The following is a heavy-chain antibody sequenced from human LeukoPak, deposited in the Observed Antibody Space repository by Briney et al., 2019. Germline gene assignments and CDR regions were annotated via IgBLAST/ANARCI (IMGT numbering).Heavy chain of an antibody. CDR3: ARGSGYGSAFQYKAQYFDS. V-gene: IGHV4-34*01. Sequence: SETLSLTCAVYGGSFSDNYWSWIRQPPGKGLEWIGEINHSGTTNYNPSLKSRVNTSLDTSKNQFSLKLTSVTAADTAVYYCARGSGYGSAFQYKAQYFDSGGQGILVTVSS. D-gene: IGHD3-10*01. CDR1: GGSFSDNY. J-gene: IGHJ4*02. CDR2: INHSGTT.